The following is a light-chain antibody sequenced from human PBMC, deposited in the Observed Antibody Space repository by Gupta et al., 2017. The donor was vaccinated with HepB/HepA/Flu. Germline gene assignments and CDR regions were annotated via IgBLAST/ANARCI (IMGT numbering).Light chain of an antibody. Sequence: QSVLTQPPSVSGAPGQRVPISCTGISSNIGAGYDVHWYQQLPGTAPKPLIYGNSNRPSGVPDRFPGSKSGTSATVAITGLQAEDEADYYCQSYESSRSGYVVFGGGTKLTVL. CDR3: QSYESSRSGYVV. J-gene: IGLJ2*01. CDR2: GNS. V-gene: IGLV1-40*01. CDR1: SSNIGAGYD.